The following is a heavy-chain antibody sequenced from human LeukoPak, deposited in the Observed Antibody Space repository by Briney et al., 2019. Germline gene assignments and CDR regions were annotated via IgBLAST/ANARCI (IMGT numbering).Heavy chain of an antibody. Sequence: PGRSLRLSCAASGFTFSSYGMHWVRQAPGKGLEWVAVISYDGSNKYYADSVEGRFTISRDNSKNTLYLQMNSLRAEDTAVYYCAKDPWAYGSGPMMNWGQGTLVTVSS. V-gene: IGHV3-30*18. CDR3: AKDPWAYGSGPMMN. CDR2: ISYDGSNK. CDR1: GFTFSSYG. D-gene: IGHD3-10*01. J-gene: IGHJ4*02.